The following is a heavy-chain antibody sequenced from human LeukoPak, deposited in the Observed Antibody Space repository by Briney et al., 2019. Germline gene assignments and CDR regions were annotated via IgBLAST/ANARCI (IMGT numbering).Heavy chain of an antibody. CDR3: ARGTWAAAGTGDY. V-gene: IGHV4-39*07. J-gene: IGHJ4*02. CDR1: GGSISSSSYY. CDR2: IYYSGST. Sequence: SETLSLTCTVSGGSISSSSYYWGWIRQPPGKGLEWIGSIYYSGSTYYNPSLKSRVTISVDTSRNQFSLKLSSVTAADTAVYYCARGTWAAAGTGDYWGQGTLVTVSS. D-gene: IGHD6-13*01.